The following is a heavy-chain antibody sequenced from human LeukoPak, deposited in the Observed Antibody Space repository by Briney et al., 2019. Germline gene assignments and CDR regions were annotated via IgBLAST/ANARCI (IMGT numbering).Heavy chain of an antibody. CDR2: TSGSGGST. Sequence: GGSLRLSCAASGYTFSSYSMSWFRQAPGKGLEWFSVTSGSGGSTYYTDSVKGRVTISRDNSKNTLYLQMNSLIAEDTAVYYCATAMGSSASTAYFAYWGQGTLVTVSS. V-gene: IGHV3-23*01. J-gene: IGHJ4*02. CDR1: GYTFSSYS. D-gene: IGHD6-6*01. CDR3: ATAMGSSASTAYFAY.